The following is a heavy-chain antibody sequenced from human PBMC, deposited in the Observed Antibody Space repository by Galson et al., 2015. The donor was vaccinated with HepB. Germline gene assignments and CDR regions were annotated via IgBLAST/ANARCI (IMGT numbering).Heavy chain of an antibody. Sequence: SVKVSCKASGYTFTSYGISWVRQAPGQGLEWMGWISAYNGNTNYVQKFQGRLTMTTYTSTSTAYMELRSLRSDDTAVYYCARGGYCSNGVCYYYYGMDVWGQGTTVTVSS. V-gene: IGHV1-18*04. J-gene: IGHJ6*02. D-gene: IGHD2-8*01. CDR3: ARGGYCSNGVCYYYYGMDV. CDR1: GYTFTSYG. CDR2: ISAYNGNT.